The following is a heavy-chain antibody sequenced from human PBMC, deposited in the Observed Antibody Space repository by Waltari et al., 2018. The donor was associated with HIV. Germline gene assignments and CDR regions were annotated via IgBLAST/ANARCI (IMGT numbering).Heavy chain of an antibody. CDR3: ARMKRSYGSGQARYFYFGMDV. Sequence: VQLVESVGGLVKPGGSLRLSCAASRFSVSDKYLCWVRLAPGKGLQWVSVLYNEGRTQYIDSVKGRLTIFRDNSKNALYLQMNSLRVDDTAVYYCARMKRSYGSGQARYFYFGMDVWGQGTTVIVSS. D-gene: IGHD3-10*01. J-gene: IGHJ6*02. CDR1: RFSVSDKY. CDR2: LYNEGRT. V-gene: IGHV3-53*01.